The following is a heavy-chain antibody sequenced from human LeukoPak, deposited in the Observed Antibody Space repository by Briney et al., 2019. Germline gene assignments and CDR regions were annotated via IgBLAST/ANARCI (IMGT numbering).Heavy chain of an antibody. V-gene: IGHV3-30-3*01. CDR1: GFTFNSYA. Sequence: PGRSLRLSCAASGFTFNSYAMHWVRQAPGKGLEWVAVILYDGTTKYYADSVKGRFTISRDSSKNTLYLEMNSLRAEDTAVYYCARDEVITFRLFDHWGQGTLVTVSS. J-gene: IGHJ4*02. CDR2: ILYDGTTK. D-gene: IGHD1-14*01. CDR3: ARDEVITFRLFDH.